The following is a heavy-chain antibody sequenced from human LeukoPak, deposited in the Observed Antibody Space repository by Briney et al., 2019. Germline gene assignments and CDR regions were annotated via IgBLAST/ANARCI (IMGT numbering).Heavy chain of an antibody. V-gene: IGHV4-4*07. CDR3: AKEGRSSTPGY. CDR2: VHSSGST. Sequence: SETLSLTCTVSGGSISTYYWSWIRQPAGEGLEWIGRVHSSGSTDYNPSLRSRVIMSVDTSKNQFSLNLRSVTAADTAVYYCAKEGRSSTPGYWGQGTLVTVSS. J-gene: IGHJ4*02. CDR1: GGSISTYY. D-gene: IGHD2-15*01.